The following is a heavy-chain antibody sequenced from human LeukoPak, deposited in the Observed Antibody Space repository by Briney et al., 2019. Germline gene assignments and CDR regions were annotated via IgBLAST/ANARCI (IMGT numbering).Heavy chain of an antibody. D-gene: IGHD3-10*01. CDR3: ASGRGSGSYYNPYYFDY. J-gene: IGHJ4*02. Sequence: ASVKVSCKASGYTFTVYYMHWVRQAPGQGLEWMGWINPNSGGTNYAQKFQGRVTMTRDTSISTAYMELSRLRSDDMAVYYCASGRGSGSYYNPYYFDYWGQGTLVTVSS. V-gene: IGHV1-2*02. CDR2: INPNSGGT. CDR1: GYTFTVYY.